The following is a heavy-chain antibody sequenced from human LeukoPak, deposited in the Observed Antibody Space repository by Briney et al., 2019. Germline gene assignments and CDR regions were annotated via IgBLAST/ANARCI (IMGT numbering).Heavy chain of an antibody. CDR1: GFTFNNYA. CDR3: ARDRDSSGYYSSMDV. Sequence: GRSLRLSCAGFGFTFNNYAMHWVRQAPGKGLEWVAVISYDGSNKYYADSVKGRFSISRDNSKNTLWLQMNSLRAEDTAVYYCARDRDSSGYYSSMDVWGQGTTVTVSS. J-gene: IGHJ6*02. CDR2: ISYDGSNK. D-gene: IGHD3-22*01. V-gene: IGHV3-30-3*01.